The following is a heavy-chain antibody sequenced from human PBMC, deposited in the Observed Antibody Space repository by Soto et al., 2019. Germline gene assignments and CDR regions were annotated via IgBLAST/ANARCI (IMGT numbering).Heavy chain of an antibody. J-gene: IGHJ4*02. CDR1: GFIFSDYG. D-gene: IGHD2-15*01. Sequence: QVQLVESGGGVVQPGRSLRLSCAASGFIFSDYGMHWVRQAPGKGLEWVAVISNDGGDRYAADSVKGRFTISRDNSKNTLFLQMNSLRAEDTDVYYCAKDSGRGSADYFFDYWGRGTLVTVSS. CDR3: AKDSGRGSADYFFDY. CDR2: ISNDGGDR. V-gene: IGHV3-30*18.